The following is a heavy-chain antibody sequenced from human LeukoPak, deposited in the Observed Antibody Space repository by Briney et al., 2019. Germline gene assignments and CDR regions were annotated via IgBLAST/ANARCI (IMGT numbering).Heavy chain of an antibody. CDR1: GFTFSAYH. CDR3: ARGVADIVVVPAAKYYYYGMDV. J-gene: IGHJ6*02. V-gene: IGHV3-48*02. D-gene: IGHD2-2*01. Sequence: GGSLRLSCAASGFTFSAYHINWVRQAPGKGQEWISYISTTGTTIHYADSVKGRFAISRDNAKSSLYLQMNSLRDEDTAVYYCARGVADIVVVPAAKYYYYGMDVWGQGTTVTVSS. CDR2: ISTTGTTI.